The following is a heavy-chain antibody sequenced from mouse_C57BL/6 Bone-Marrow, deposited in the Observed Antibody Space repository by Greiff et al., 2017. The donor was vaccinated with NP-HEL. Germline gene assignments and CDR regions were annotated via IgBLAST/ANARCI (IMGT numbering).Heavy chain of an antibody. V-gene: IGHV1-26*01. D-gene: IGHD2-4*01. J-gene: IGHJ3*01. CDR2: INPKNGGT. CDR3: YYDYDDGVAY. CDR1: GYTFTDYY. Sequence: EVKLQQSGPELVKPGASVKISCKASGYTFTDYYMNWVKQSHGKSLEWIGDINPKNGGTSYNQKFKGKATLTVDKSSSTAYMELRSRTSEDSAVYYCYYDYDDGVAYWGQGTLVTVSA.